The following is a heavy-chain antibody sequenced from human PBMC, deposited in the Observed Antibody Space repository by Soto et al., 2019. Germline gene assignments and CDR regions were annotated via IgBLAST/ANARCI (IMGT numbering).Heavy chain of an antibody. Sequence: SETLSLTCAVSGGSISSGNWWSWVRQSPGKELEWIGEIYHSGITNYNPSLKSRVTISVGNSENQLSLSLNSVTAADTAVYYCARNVRYYIDYWGQGTLVTVSS. CDR2: IYHSGIT. CDR3: ARNVRYYIDY. J-gene: IGHJ4*02. V-gene: IGHV4-4*02. CDR1: GGSISSGNW.